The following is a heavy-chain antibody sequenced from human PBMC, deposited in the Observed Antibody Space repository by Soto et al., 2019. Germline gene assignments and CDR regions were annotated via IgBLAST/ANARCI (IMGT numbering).Heavy chain of an antibody. D-gene: IGHD3-10*01. CDR2: VYYSGST. J-gene: IGHJ4*01. CDR1: GGSINSYY. V-gene: IGHV4-59*01. CDR3: ARGPYYTSEGFDS. Sequence: SETLSLTCTVSGGSINSYYWSWIRQPPGKGLEWIGYVYYSGSTNYNPSLRSRVAMSVDTSKNQFSLKLSSVTAADTAVYYCARGPYYTSEGFDSWGHGTLVTVSS.